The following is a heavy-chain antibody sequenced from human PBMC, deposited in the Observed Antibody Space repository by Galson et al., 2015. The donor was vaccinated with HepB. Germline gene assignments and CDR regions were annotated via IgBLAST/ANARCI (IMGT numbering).Heavy chain of an antibody. V-gene: IGHV3-21*01. CDR2: ISSSSSYI. CDR1: GFTFSSYS. D-gene: IGHD2-2*01. J-gene: IGHJ6*02. CDR3: AREYCSSTSCYNYYYYYGMDV. Sequence: SLRLSCAASGFTFSSYSMNWVRQAPGKGLEWVSSISSSSSYIYYADSVKGRFTISRDNAKNSLYLQMNSLRAEDTAVYYCAREYCSSTSCYNYYYYYGMDVWGQGTTGTVSS.